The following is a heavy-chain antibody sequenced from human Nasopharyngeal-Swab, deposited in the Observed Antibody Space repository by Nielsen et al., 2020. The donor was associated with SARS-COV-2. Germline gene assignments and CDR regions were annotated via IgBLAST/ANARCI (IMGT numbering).Heavy chain of an antibody. Sequence: VRQAPGKGLEWVANIKQDGSEKYYVDSVEGRFTISRDNAKNSLYLQMNSLRAEDTAVYYCARIVTYYYGSGSYYFDYWGQGTLVTVSS. J-gene: IGHJ4*02. CDR3: ARIVTYYYGSGSYYFDY. D-gene: IGHD3-10*01. V-gene: IGHV3-7*01. CDR2: IKQDGSEK.